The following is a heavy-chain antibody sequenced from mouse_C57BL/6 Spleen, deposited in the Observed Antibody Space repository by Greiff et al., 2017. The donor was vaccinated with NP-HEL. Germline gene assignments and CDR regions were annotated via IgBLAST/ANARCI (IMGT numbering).Heavy chain of an antibody. J-gene: IGHJ3*01. CDR1: GYTFTDYE. D-gene: IGHD2-2*01. CDR3: TRGDGYDRVAWFAY. V-gene: IGHV1-15*01. CDR2: IDPETGGT. Sequence: VKLVESGAELVRPGASVTLSCKASGYTFTDYEMHWVKQTPVHGLEWIGAIDPETGGTAYNQKCKGKAILTADKSSSTAYMELRSLTSEDSAVYYCTRGDGYDRVAWFAYWGQGTLVTVSA.